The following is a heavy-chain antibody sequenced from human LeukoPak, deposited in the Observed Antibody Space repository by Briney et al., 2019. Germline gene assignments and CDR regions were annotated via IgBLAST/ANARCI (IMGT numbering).Heavy chain of an antibody. V-gene: IGHV4-4*07. CDR1: GDSISSYF. CDR3: ARESYYYDSSGYYLDDY. Sequence: SETLSLICTVSGDSISSYFWSWIRQPAGKGLEWIGRIYTSGSTNYNPSLKSRVTRSVDTSKNQFSLKLSSVTAADTAVYYCARESYYYDSSGYYLDDYWGQGTLVTVSS. CDR2: IYTSGST. D-gene: IGHD3-22*01. J-gene: IGHJ4*02.